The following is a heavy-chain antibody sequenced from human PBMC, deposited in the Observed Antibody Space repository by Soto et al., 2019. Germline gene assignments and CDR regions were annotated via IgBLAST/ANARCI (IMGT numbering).Heavy chain of an antibody. J-gene: IGHJ2*01. CDR1: GGSISSSSYY. D-gene: IGHD2-8*01. Sequence: PSETLSLTCTVSGGSISSSSYYWGWIRQPPGKGLEWIGSIYYSGSTYYNPSLKSRVTISVDTSKNQFSLKLSSVTAADTALYYFARLNALIPGVWWDLDLWVSGPLVPVSP. CDR2: IYYSGST. V-gene: IGHV4-39*01. CDR3: ARLNALIPGVWWDLDL.